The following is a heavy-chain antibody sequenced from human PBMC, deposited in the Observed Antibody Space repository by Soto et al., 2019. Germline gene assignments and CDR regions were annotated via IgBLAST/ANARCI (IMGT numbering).Heavy chain of an antibody. CDR3: ARRTSLASVQLFVGEISNHNWFDP. J-gene: IGHJ5*02. CDR1: GGSISSSSYY. Sequence: SETLSLTCTVSGGSISSSSYYWGWIRQPPGKGLEWIGSIYYSGSTYYNPSLKSRVTISVDTSKNQFSLKLSSVTAADTAVYYCARRTSLASVQLFVGEISNHNWFDPWSQGTLVTVSS. CDR2: IYYSGST. V-gene: IGHV4-39*01. D-gene: IGHD3-10*01.